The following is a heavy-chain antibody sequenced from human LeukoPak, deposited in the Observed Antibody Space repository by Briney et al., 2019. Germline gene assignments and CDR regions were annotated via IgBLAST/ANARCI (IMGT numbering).Heavy chain of an antibody. CDR1: GFTFSSYA. Sequence: GGSLRLSCAVSGFTFSSYAMSWVRQAPGKGLEWVSGISSSGGSTYYADSVKGRFTISRDNSKNTLYLQMNSLRAEDTALYYCAKRGRGKVGADDYWGQGTLVTVSS. J-gene: IGHJ4*02. V-gene: IGHV3-23*01. CDR3: AKRGRGKVGADDY. D-gene: IGHD1-26*01. CDR2: ISSSGGST.